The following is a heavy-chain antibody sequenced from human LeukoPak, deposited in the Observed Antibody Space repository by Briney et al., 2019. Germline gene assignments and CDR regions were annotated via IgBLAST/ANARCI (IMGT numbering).Heavy chain of an antibody. CDR3: ARGAAGSGYSSSWYRGKALYYFDY. V-gene: IGHV4-34*01. CDR1: GGSFSGYY. J-gene: IGHJ4*02. D-gene: IGHD6-13*01. CDR2: ITHSGSA. Sequence: SETLSLTCAVYGGSFSGYYWSWIRQPPGKGLEWIGEITHSGSANYNPSLKSRVTISVDTSKNQFSLKLSSVTAADTAVYYCARGAAGSGYSSSWYRGKALYYFDYWGQGTLVTVSS.